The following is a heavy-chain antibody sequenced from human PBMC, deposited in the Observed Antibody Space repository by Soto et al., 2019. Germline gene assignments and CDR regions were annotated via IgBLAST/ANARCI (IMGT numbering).Heavy chain of an antibody. J-gene: IGHJ5*02. Sequence: PSETLSLTCNVSGGSISPYYWSWIRQPPGKGLEWVGYIYYGGTTSYNPSLKSRVTISLETSKSQFSLRLTSVTAADTAVYYCARLGEYYQSLAPWGPGTLVTVSS. CDR3: ARLGEYYQSLAP. V-gene: IGHV4-59*08. D-gene: IGHD3-16*01. CDR2: IYYGGTT. CDR1: GGSISPYY.